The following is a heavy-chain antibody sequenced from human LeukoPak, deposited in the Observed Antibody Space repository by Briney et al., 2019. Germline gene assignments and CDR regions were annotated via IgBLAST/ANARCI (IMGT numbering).Heavy chain of an antibody. D-gene: IGHD3-3*02. CDR1: GGSISNYY. V-gene: IGHV4-4*09. CDR3: ARRVISEFSIDKGNWLDP. Sequence: SETLSLTCTVSGGSISNYYWNWIRQSPGKGLEWIGYILSSGSTHHNPSLTSRISLSVDTSKNQFSLKLSSVSAADTAVYYCARRVISEFSIDKGNWLDPWGQGTLVTVSS. CDR2: ILSSGST. J-gene: IGHJ5*02.